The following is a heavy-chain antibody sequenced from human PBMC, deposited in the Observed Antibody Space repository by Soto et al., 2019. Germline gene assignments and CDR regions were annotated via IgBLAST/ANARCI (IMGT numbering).Heavy chain of an antibody. CDR1: RFTFSNYG. Sequence: PGGSLRLSCAASRFTFSNYGMHWVRQSPGKGLEWVAVISYDGRNKYYADSVKGRFTISRDNSKNTLYLQMNSLRADDTSVYYCARGFLEYILYPLGYWGQGTLVTVSS. J-gene: IGHJ4*02. D-gene: IGHD3-3*01. CDR2: ISYDGRNK. V-gene: IGHV3-30*03. CDR3: ARGFLEYILYPLGY.